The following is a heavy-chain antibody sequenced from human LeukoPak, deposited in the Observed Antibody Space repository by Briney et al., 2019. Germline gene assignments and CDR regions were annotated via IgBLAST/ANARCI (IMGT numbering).Heavy chain of an antibody. D-gene: IGHD6-19*01. CDR2: IYPGDSDT. J-gene: IGHJ4*02. Sequence: GESLKISCKGSGYSFTSYWIGWVRQMPGKGLEWMGIIYPGDSDTRYSPSFQGQVTISVDKSISTAYLQWSSLKVSDTAMYYCARDVRPQIAVAGFFDYWGQGTLVTVSS. V-gene: IGHV5-51*01. CDR1: GYSFTSYW. CDR3: ARDVRPQIAVAGFFDY.